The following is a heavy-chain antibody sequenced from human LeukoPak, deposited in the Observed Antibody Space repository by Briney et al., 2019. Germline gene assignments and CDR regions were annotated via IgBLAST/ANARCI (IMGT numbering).Heavy chain of an antibody. J-gene: IGHJ4*02. CDR3: VRLYYYGSGSYDY. CDR1: GFTFSSYA. CDR2: ISSNGGST. D-gene: IGHD3-10*01. V-gene: IGHV3-64D*06. Sequence: PGGSLSLSCSASGFTFSSYAMHWVRQAPGKGLEYVSAISSNGGSTYYADSVKGRFTISRDNSKNTLYLQMSSLRAEDTAVYYCVRLYYYGSGSYDYWGQGTLVTVSS.